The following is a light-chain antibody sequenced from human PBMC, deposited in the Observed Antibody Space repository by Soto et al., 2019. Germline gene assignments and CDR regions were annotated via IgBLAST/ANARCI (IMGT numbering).Light chain of an antibody. CDR2: DTS. CDR1: QDIDRY. Sequence: DIQMTQSPSSLSASVGDRVTITCQAGQDIDRYLNWYQQKPGKAPNLLIYDTSNLETGVPSRFSGGRSGTDFIFTISTLQPEDVATYYCQQSLTFGGGTKVQIK. J-gene: IGKJ4*01. V-gene: IGKV1-33*01. CDR3: QQSLT.